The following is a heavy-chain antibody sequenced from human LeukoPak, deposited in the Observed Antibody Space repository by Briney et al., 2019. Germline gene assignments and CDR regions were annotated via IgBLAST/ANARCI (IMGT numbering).Heavy chain of an antibody. Sequence: SETLSLTCIVSGGSISSSSYYWGWIRQPPGKGLEWIGTIYYSGSTYYNPSLKSRVTISVDTSKNQFSLKLSSVTAADTAVYYCARQVYDSSGYSTDFDYWGQGTLVTVSS. CDR1: GGSISSSSYY. V-gene: IGHV4-39*01. CDR2: IYYSGST. CDR3: ARQVYDSSGYSTDFDY. D-gene: IGHD3-22*01. J-gene: IGHJ4*02.